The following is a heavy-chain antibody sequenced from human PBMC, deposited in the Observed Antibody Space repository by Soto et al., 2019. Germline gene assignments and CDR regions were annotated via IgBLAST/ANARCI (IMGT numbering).Heavy chain of an antibody. CDR2: INAGNGNT. V-gene: IGHV1-3*01. Sequence: GASVKVSCKATGYTFTSYAMHWVRQAPGQRLEWMGWINAGNGNTKYSQKFQGRVTITRDTSASTAYMELSSLRSEDTAVYYCARDSSMVIAWFDYWGQGTLVTVSS. J-gene: IGHJ4*02. D-gene: IGHD2-21*01. CDR1: GYTFTSYA. CDR3: ARDSSMVIAWFDY.